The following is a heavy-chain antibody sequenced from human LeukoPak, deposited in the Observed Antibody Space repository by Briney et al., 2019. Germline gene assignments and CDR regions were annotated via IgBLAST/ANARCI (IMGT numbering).Heavy chain of an antibody. D-gene: IGHD4-23*01. CDR2: IYYSGST. CDR1: GGSISSYY. Sequence: SETLSLTCTVSGGSISSYYWSWIRQPPGKGLEWIGYIYYSGSTNYNPSLKSRVTISVGTSKNQFSLKLSSVTAADTAVYYCAILGYGGNSWGQGTLVTVSS. CDR3: AILGYGGNS. J-gene: IGHJ5*02. V-gene: IGHV4-59*08.